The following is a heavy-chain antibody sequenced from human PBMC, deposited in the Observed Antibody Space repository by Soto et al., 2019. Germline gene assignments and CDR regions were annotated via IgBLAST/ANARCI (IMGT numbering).Heavy chain of an antibody. J-gene: IGHJ6*03. CDR2: IYPGDSDT. V-gene: IGHV5-51*01. Sequence: PGESLKISCKGSGYSFTSYWSGWVRQMPGKGLEWMGIIYPGDSDTRYSPSFQGQVTISADKSISTAYLQWSSLKASDTAMYYCARHVLGVPSTDFWSGYYRYYYMDVWGKGTTVTVSS. D-gene: IGHD3-3*01. CDR1: GYSFTSYW. CDR3: ARHVLGVPSTDFWSGYYRYYYMDV.